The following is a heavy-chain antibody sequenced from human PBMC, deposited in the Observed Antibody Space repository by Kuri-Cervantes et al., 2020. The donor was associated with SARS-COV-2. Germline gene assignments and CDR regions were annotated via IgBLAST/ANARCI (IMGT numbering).Heavy chain of an antibody. CDR1: GFSFSAYG. D-gene: IGHD3-3*01. V-gene: IGHV3-30*02. J-gene: IGHJ4*02. CDR3: AKDFWSGYYYFDY. CDR2: IEYDGSSK. Sequence: GGSLRLCCAASGFSFSAYGMYWVRQAPGKGLEWVAFIEYDGSSKYYADSVKGRFTISRDNAKNSLYLQMNSLRAEDTAVYYCAKDFWSGYYYFDYWGQGTLVTVSS.